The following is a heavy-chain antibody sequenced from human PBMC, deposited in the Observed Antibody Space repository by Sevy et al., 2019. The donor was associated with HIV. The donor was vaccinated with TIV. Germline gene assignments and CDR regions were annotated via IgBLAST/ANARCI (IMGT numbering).Heavy chain of an antibody. J-gene: IGHJ6*02. D-gene: IGHD2-2*03. Sequence: GGSLRLSCAASGFTFSNYAMYWVRRAPGRGLEWMTVISYDGTNKYSADSVKGRFTISRDNSKNTLYLQMNNLRPDDSAVYYWARGLDYHYCMDVWGQGTTVTVSS. CDR2: ISYDGTNK. CDR3: ARGLDYHYCMDV. CDR1: GFTFSNYA. V-gene: IGHV3-30*01.